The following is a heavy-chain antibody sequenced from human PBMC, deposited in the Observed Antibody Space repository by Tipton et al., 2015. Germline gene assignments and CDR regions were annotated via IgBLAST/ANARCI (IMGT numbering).Heavy chain of an antibody. CDR3: ARNDYGDYHFDY. V-gene: IGHV1-69*01. J-gene: IGHJ4*02. CDR1: GGTFDSHV. Sequence: QLVQSGAEVQKPGSSVKVSCKASGGTFDSHVIHWVRQAPGQGLEWMGGIIPVFGIVNYAQKFKGRVTMTADESTSTAYLQLTSLRSEDTAVYYCARNDYGDYHFDYWGQGTLVTVSS. D-gene: IGHD4-17*01. CDR2: IIPVFGIV.